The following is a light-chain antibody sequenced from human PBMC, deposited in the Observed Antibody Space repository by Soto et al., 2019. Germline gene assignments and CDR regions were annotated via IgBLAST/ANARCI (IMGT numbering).Light chain of an antibody. CDR3: QQYDNWPPYN. V-gene: IGKV3-15*01. CDR2: GAS. J-gene: IGKJ2*01. Sequence: EIVRTKSPATLSVSPGERATLSCRASQIISNNLAWFQQKPGQAPTLFIYGASTRASGIPARFSGSGSRTEFALTISSLQSEDFAVYYWQQYDNWPPYNFGQWTKLESK. CDR1: QIISNN.